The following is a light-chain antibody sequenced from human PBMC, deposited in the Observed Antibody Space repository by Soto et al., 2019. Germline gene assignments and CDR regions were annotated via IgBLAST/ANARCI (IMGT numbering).Light chain of an antibody. CDR1: QSVSSSY. V-gene: IGKV3-20*01. Sequence: EIVLTQSPGTLSLSPGERDTLSCRASQSVSSSYLAWYQQKPGQAPRLLIYGASSRATGIPDRFSGSGSGTDFILTISRLEPEDFAVYYCQQYGSSPRTFGQGTKVDIK. CDR3: QQYGSSPRT. J-gene: IGKJ1*01. CDR2: GAS.